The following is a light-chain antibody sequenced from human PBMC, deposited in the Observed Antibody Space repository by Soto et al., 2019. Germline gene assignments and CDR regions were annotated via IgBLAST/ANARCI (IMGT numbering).Light chain of an antibody. CDR3: SAYRRGIIV. CDR1: SNDVGGHMY. J-gene: IGLJ2*01. Sequence: QSVLTQPASVSGSPGQSITISCTGTSNDVGGHMYVSWYQHQAGKVPKLIIYEIDNRPSGVSDRFSGSKSGNTASLTISGLQAEDEAAYYCSAYRRGIIVFGGGTKVTVL. CDR2: EID. V-gene: IGLV2-14*01.